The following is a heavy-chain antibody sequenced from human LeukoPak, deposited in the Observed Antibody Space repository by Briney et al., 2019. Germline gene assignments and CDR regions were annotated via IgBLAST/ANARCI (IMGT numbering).Heavy chain of an antibody. CDR1: GYTFTGYY. Sequence: GASVKASCKASGYTFTGYYMHWVRQAPGQGLEWMGWINPNSGGTNYAQKFQGRVTMTRDTSISTAYMELSRLRSDDTAVYYCARSDYYDSSGYFDWGQGTLVTVSS. V-gene: IGHV1-2*02. D-gene: IGHD3-22*01. CDR3: ARSDYYDSSGYFD. J-gene: IGHJ4*02. CDR2: INPNSGGT.